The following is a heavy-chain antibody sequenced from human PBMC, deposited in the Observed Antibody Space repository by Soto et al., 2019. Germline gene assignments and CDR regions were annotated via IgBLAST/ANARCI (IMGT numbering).Heavy chain of an antibody. CDR1: GITFGSRA. J-gene: IGHJ4*02. V-gene: IGHV3-23*01. CDR2: ITDSGGDA. CDR3: AKDARDTGGNSGIDY. D-gene: IGHD2-21*02. Sequence: EVQLLESGGDLVQPGGSLRLSCVASGITFGSRAMSWVRQAPGEGLEWVSSITDSGGDAKYADSVRGLFTISRDNSKSTLYLQMNSLRDEDTALYYGAKDARDTGGNSGIDYWGQGTLVTVSS.